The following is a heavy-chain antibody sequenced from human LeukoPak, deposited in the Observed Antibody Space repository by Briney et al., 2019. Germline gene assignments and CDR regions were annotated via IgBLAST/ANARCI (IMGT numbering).Heavy chain of an antibody. V-gene: IGHV1-18*01. J-gene: IGHJ5*02. CDR1: GYTFTSYG. CDR2: ISAYNGNT. CDR3: ARLGPFYDSSSYGDYNWFDP. Sequence: ASVKVSCKASGYTFTSYGISWVRQAPGQGLEWMGWISAYNGNTNYAQKLQGRVTITADESTSTAYMELSSLRSEDTAVYYCARLGPFYDSSSYGDYNWFDPWGQGTLVTVSS. D-gene: IGHD3-22*01.